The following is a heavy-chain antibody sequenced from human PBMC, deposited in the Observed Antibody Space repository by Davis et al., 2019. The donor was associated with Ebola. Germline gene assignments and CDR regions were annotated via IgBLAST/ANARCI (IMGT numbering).Heavy chain of an antibody. J-gene: IGHJ6*03. V-gene: IGHV3-23*01. CDR2: LSASGGGQ. Sequence: GGSLRLSCTVSGFTFSGYDMSWVRQAPGKGLEWVSLLSASGGGQYYADSVRGRFTISRDNSKNTMYLEMNNLRADDTAIYYCTTDSSGYNYERLYYTYYMDVWGRGTTVSVSS. CDR1: GFTFSGYD. D-gene: IGHD3-22*01. CDR3: TTDSSGYNYERLYYTYYMDV.